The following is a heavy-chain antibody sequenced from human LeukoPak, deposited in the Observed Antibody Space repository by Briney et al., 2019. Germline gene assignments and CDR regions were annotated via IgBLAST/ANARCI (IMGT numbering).Heavy chain of an antibody. Sequence: SETLSLTCAVYGGSFSGYYWSWIRQPPGKGLEWIGEINHSGSTNYNPSLKSRVTISVDTSKNQFSLKLSSVTAADTAVYYCARAAVDTAMDWKFDYWGQGTLVTVSS. CDR2: INHSGST. CDR3: ARAAVDTAMDWKFDY. V-gene: IGHV4-34*01. D-gene: IGHD5-18*01. J-gene: IGHJ4*02. CDR1: GGSFSGYY.